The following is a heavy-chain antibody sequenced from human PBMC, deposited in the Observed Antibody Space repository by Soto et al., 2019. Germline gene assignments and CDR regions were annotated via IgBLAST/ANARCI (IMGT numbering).Heavy chain of an antibody. Sequence: QVQLVQSGAEVKRSGSSVKLSCKASGVTFNNSGISWVRQAPGRGPEWMGGIIPIFGTPTYAQNVQGRVTITADESTSTTYMEQSSLRSEDTAGYYFARLPLNKSPAILARGSHYNCIMNVWAQGTTVTVS. D-gene: IGHD1-1*01. J-gene: IGHJ6*02. V-gene: IGHV1-69*01. CDR2: IIPIFGTP. CDR3: ARLPLNKSPAILARGSHYNCIMNV. CDR1: GVTFNNSG.